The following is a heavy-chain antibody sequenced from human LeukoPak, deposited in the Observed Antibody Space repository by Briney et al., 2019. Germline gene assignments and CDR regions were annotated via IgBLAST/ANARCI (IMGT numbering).Heavy chain of an antibody. CDR1: EFTFSSYW. CDR3: ARAVSSGYYNLYFDY. Sequence: GGSLRLSCAASEFTFSSYWMNWVRQAPGKGLEWVANIKKDGSEEFYVDSVKGRFTISRDNAKNSLYMQVNSLRAEDTAVYYCARAVSSGYYNLYFDYWGQGTLVTVSS. CDR2: IKKDGSEE. V-gene: IGHV3-7*04. J-gene: IGHJ4*02. D-gene: IGHD3-22*01.